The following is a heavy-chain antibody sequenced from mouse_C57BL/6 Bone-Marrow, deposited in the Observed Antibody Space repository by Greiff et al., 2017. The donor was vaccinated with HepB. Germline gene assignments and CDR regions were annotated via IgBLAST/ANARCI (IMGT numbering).Heavy chain of an antibody. D-gene: IGHD1-1*01. V-gene: IGHV1-62-2*01. CDR2: FYPGSGSI. CDR1: GYTFTEYT. Sequence: VQLKESGAELVKPGASVKLSCKASGYTFTEYTIHWVKQRSGQGLEWIGWFYPGSGSIKYNEKFKDKATLTADKSSSTVYMELSRLTSEDSAVYFCARHEDPFYYYGHAMDYWGQGTSVTVSS. CDR3: ARHEDPFYYYGHAMDY. J-gene: IGHJ4*01.